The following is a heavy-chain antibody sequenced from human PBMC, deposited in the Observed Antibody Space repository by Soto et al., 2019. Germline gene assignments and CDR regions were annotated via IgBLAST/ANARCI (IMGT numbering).Heavy chain of an antibody. V-gene: IGHV5-51*01. Sequence: GQAVNLSGKGCGYSFSISLIGCVRQMPGKGLEWMGIIYPGDSDTRYSPSFQGQVTISADKSISTAYLQWSSLKASDTAMYYCATAPSDPYYYYGMDVWGQGTTVTCS. CDR1: GYSFSISL. D-gene: IGHD2-2*01. CDR2: IYPGDSDT. J-gene: IGHJ6*02. CDR3: ATAPSDPYYYYGMDV.